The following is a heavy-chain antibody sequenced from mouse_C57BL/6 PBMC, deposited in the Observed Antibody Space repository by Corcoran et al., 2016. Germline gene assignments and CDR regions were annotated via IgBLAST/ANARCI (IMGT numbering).Heavy chain of an antibody. CDR3: AFYDYVSSYFDY. D-gene: IGHD2-4*01. Sequence: QVQLQQSGPELVKPGASVKISCKASGYTFTDYYINWVKQRPGQGLEWIGWIFTGSGSTYYNEKFKGKATLTVDKSSSTAYMLLSSLTSEDSAVYFCAFYDYVSSYFDYWGQGTTLTVSS. J-gene: IGHJ2*01. CDR2: IFTGSGST. V-gene: IGHV1-75*01. CDR1: GYTFTDYY.